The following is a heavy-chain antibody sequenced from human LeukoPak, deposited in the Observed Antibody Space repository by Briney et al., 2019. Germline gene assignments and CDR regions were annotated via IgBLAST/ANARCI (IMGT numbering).Heavy chain of an antibody. Sequence: GGSLRLSCAASGFTFSSYEMIWVRQAPGKGLEWISYISNGGGSVTYYADSVKGRFTISRDNAKNSLFLQMNSLRAEDTAVYYCARDGLFVDNYGYYFDHWGQGTLVTVSS. CDR2: ISNGGGSVT. V-gene: IGHV3-48*03. J-gene: IGHJ4*02. CDR1: GFTFSSYE. CDR3: ARDGLFVDNYGYYFDH. D-gene: IGHD3-10*01.